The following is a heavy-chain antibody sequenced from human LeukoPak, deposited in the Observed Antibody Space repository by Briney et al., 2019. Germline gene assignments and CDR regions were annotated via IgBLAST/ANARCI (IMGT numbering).Heavy chain of an antibody. CDR3: AWDGTYGDYNYYYGLDV. CDR1: GFTFSPYF. V-gene: IGHV3-48*02. J-gene: IGHJ6*02. D-gene: IGHD4-17*01. Sequence: GGSLRLSCAASGFTFSPYFMNWVRQAPGKGLEWVSYISGSSSTIYYADSVKGRFTISRDNAKNSLYLQMNSLRDEDTAVYYCAWDGTYGDYNYYYGLDVWGQGTPVTVSS. CDR2: ISGSSSTI.